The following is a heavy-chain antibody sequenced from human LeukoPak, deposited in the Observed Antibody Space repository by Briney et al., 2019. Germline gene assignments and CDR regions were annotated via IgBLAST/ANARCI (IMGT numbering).Heavy chain of an antibody. CDR3: ARGRVRYYYYGMDV. CDR2: INHSGST. V-gene: IGHV4-34*01. J-gene: IGHJ6*04. Sequence: SETLSLTCAVYGGSFSGYYWSWIRQPPGKGLEWIGEINHSGSTNYNPPLKSRVTISVDTSKNQFSLKLSSVTAADTAVYYCARGRVRYYYYGMDVWGKGTTVTVSS. CDR1: GGSFSGYY.